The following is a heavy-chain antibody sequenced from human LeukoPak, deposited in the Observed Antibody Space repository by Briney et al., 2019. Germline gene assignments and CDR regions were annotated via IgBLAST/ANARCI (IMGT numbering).Heavy chain of an antibody. CDR1: GFTFSDYY. J-gene: IGHJ1*01. Sequence: GGSLRLSCAASGFTFSDYYMSWIRQAPGKGVEWGSYISSSSYRSHADSVKGRFTISRDNAKNSLYLQMNSLRAEDTAVYYCAKDEDARPMYFQDWGQGTLVTVSS. CDR2: ISSSSYR. CDR3: AKDEDARPMYFQD. V-gene: IGHV3-11*05. D-gene: IGHD3-10*02.